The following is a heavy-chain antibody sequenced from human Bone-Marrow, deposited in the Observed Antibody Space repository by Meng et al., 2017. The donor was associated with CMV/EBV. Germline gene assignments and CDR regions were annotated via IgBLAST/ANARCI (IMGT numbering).Heavy chain of an antibody. Sequence: CTFSGFSLSTSGVDVGWIRQPPGKALEWLALIYCNDDKRYSPSLKSRLTITKDTSNNQVVLTMTNMDPVDTATYYCAHRRFLEWTPWGQGTLVTVSS. V-gene: IGHV2-5*01. CDR2: IYCNDDK. J-gene: IGHJ5*02. D-gene: IGHD3-3*01. CDR3: AHRRFLEWTP. CDR1: GFSLSTSGVD.